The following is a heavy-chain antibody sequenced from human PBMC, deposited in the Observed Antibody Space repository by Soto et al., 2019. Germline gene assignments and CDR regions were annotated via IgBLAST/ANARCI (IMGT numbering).Heavy chain of an antibody. CDR1: GGSISSSSYY. V-gene: IGHV4-39*01. J-gene: IGHJ6*02. CDR2: IYYSGST. Sequence: SDTLSLTCTVTGGSISSSSYYWGWIRQPPGKGLEWIGSIYYSGSTYYNPSLKSRVTISVDTSKNQFSLKLSSVTAADTAVYYCARDTIDYYGMDVWGQGTTVT. CDR3: ARDTIDYYGMDV. D-gene: IGHD3-3*01.